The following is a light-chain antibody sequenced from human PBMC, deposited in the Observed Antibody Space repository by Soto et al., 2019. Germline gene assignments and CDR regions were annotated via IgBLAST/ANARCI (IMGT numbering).Light chain of an antibody. CDR2: GNR. V-gene: IGLV1-40*01. Sequence: QSALTQPPSVSGAPGQRVTISCTGSSSNIGAGYVHWYQQLPGTAPKLVIYGNRNRPSGVPDRFSGSKSGTSASLAITGLQAEDEADYDCQSYDSSLSGSKVVFGGGTKLTVL. J-gene: IGLJ2*01. CDR3: QSYDSSLSGSKVV. CDR1: SSNIGAGY.